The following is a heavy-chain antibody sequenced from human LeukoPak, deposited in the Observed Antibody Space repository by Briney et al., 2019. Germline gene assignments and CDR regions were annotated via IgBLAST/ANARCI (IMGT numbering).Heavy chain of an antibody. CDR3: ARGRIWTVGAAFDI. Sequence: PSETLSLTCTVSGGSISSSGYYWGCIRQPPGKGLEWIGSIYYSGSTYYNPSLKSRVTISVDTSKNQFSLKLSSVTAADTAVYYCARGRIWTVGAAFDIWGQGTMVTVSS. V-gene: IGHV4-39*01. J-gene: IGHJ3*02. D-gene: IGHD1-26*01. CDR2: IYYSGST. CDR1: GGSISSSGYY.